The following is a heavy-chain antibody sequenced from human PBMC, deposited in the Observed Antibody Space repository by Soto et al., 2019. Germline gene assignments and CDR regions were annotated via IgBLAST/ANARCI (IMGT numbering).Heavy chain of an antibody. CDR1: GGSISSYY. V-gene: IGHV4-59*01. J-gene: IGHJ4*02. D-gene: IGHD4-17*01. CDR2: IYYSGST. Sequence: SETLSLSCTVSGGSISSYYWSWIRQPPGKGPEWIGYIYYSGSTNYNPSLQSRVTISVDTSKNQFSLKLSSVTAADTAVYYCARHTTEFDYWGQGTLVTVSS. CDR3: ARHTTEFDY.